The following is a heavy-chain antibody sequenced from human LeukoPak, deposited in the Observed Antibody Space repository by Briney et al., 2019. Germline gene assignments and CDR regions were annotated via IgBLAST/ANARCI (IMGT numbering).Heavy chain of an antibody. J-gene: IGHJ4*02. CDR2: IDPADSQP. CDR1: GSSFTIYW. V-gene: IGHV5-10-1*01. CDR3: ARQLTSGDCDY. D-gene: IGHD1-1*01. Sequence: GGSLQISCQGTGSSFTIYWSCGGRQVPGRGGEGMGRIDPADSQPNYSPSFHAHVTISALKSISTVYLQWSTLKASDTAMYYCARQLTSGDCDYWGQGTLVTVSS.